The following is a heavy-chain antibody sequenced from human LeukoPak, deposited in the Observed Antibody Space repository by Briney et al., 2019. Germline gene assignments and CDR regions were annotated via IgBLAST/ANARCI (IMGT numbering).Heavy chain of an antibody. CDR3: ARAGGYCSSTSCSHYFDY. Sequence: PSETLSLTCTVSGGSISSYYWSWIRQPPGKGLEWIGYIYYSGSTNYNPSLKSRGTISVDTSKNQFSLKLSSVTAADTAVYYCARAGGYCSSTSCSHYFDYWGQGTLVTVSS. V-gene: IGHV4-59*01. CDR1: GGSISSYY. CDR2: IYYSGST. D-gene: IGHD2-2*01. J-gene: IGHJ4*02.